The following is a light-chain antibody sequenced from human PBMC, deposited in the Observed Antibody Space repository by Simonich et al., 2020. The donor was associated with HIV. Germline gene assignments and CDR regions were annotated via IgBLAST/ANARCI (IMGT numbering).Light chain of an antibody. CDR3: QQYYSIPWT. CDR1: QSVLYSSNNKNY. J-gene: IGKJ1*01. V-gene: IGKV4-1*01. Sequence: DIVMTQSPDSLAVSLVERATINCKSSQSVLYSSNNKNYLAWYQKKPGQPPELLIDWASTRESGVPDRFSGSGSGTDFTLTISSLQAEDVAVYYCQQYYSIPWTFGQGTKVEIK. CDR2: WAS.